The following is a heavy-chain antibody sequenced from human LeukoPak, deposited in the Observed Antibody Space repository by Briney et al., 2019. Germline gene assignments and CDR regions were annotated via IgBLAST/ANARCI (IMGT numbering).Heavy chain of an antibody. CDR3: AKRRAVAALDF. CDR2: ISDSSGTR. D-gene: IGHD6-19*01. Sequence: PGGSLRLSCAAPGFTFSSYVMSWVRQAPGKGLEWVSSISDSSGTRLYADSVKGRFTISRDNSKNTVYLQMNSLRAEDTVLYYCAKRRAVAALDFWGQGTLVTVSS. J-gene: IGHJ4*02. V-gene: IGHV3-23*01. CDR1: GFTFSSYV.